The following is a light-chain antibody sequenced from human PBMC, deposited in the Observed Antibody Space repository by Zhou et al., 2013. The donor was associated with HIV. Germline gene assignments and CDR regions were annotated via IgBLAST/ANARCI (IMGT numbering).Light chain of an antibody. CDR2: DAS. V-gene: IGKV3-20*01. CDR1: QSVSSSY. J-gene: IGKJ4*01. Sequence: EIVLTQSPGTLSLSPGERAALSCRASQSVSSSYLAWYQQKPGQAPRLLIYDASSRATGIPDRFRGSGSGTEFTLTIGSMQSEDFAVYYCQQYNSWPLTFGGGTKVEIK. CDR3: QQYNSWPLT.